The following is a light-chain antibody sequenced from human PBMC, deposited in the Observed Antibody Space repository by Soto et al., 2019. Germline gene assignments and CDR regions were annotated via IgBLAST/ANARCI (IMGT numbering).Light chain of an antibody. CDR3: QQYNNWVGT. CDR2: GAS. J-gene: IGKJ1*01. V-gene: IGKV3-15*01. Sequence: EIVMTQSPATLSVSPGARATLSCRASQSVSSNLAWYQQKPGQAPRLLIYGASTRATGIPARFSGSGSGTEFTLTISSLQSEDFAVYYCQQYNNWVGTFGQGTKVDI. CDR1: QSVSSN.